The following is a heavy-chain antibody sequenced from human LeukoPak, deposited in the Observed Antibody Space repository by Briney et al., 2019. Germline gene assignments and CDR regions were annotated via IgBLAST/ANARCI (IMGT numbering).Heavy chain of an antibody. D-gene: IGHD2-15*01. CDR3: ARPKESDSRILYFDP. J-gene: IGHJ5*02. V-gene: IGHV3-7*01. Sequence: PGGSLRLSCAASGFTFSSYSMNWVRQAPGKGLEWVANIRQDGSERYYVDSVKGRFTISRDNAKNSLYLQMNSLRAEDTAVYYCARPKESDSRILYFDPWGQGTLVTVSS. CDR2: IRQDGSER. CDR1: GFTFSSYS.